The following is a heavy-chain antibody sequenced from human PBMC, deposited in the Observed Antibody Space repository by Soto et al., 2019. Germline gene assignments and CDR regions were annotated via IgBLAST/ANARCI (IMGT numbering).Heavy chain of an antibody. J-gene: IGHJ4*02. CDR1: GGSISSGDYY. Sequence: SETLSLTCTVSGGSISSGDYYWSWIRQPPGKGLEWIGYIYYSGGTYYNPSIKSRVTISVDTSKNQFSLKLSSVTAADTAVYYCARGASGATKRRQYYDSSGYYTLEYWGQGTLVTVSS. V-gene: IGHV4-30-4*01. CDR3: ARGASGATKRRQYYDSSGYYTLEY. D-gene: IGHD3-22*01. CDR2: IYYSGGT.